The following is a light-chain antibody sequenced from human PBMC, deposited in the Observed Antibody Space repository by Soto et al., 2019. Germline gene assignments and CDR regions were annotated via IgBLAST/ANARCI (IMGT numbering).Light chain of an antibody. Sequence: QSVLTQPASVSGSSGRSITISCTGASSDVGSYNLVSWYQQHPGKAPKLMIYEGNKRPSGVSNRFSGSKSANTASLTISGLQTEDESDYYCCSYAGTNTFVFGTGTKLTV. CDR1: SSDVGSYNL. CDR3: CSYAGTNTFV. J-gene: IGLJ1*01. CDR2: EGN. V-gene: IGLV2-23*01.